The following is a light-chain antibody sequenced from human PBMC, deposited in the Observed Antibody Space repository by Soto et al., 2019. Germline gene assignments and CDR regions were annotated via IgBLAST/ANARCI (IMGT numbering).Light chain of an antibody. Sequence: QSALTQPASVSGSPGQSITISCTGTSSDVGGYNYVSWYQQHPGKAPKVMIYEVSNRPSGVSNRFSGSKSGNTASPTISGLQNEDEADYYCSSYTSSNPWVFGGGTKLTVL. CDR3: SSYTSSNPWV. J-gene: IGLJ3*02. CDR1: SSDVGGYNY. CDR2: EVS. V-gene: IGLV2-14*01.